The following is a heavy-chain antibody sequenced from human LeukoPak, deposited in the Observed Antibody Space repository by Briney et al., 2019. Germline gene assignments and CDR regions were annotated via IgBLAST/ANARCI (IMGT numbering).Heavy chain of an antibody. D-gene: IGHD6-19*01. CDR1: GASVRSSH. CDR3: ARVYSSAWYFDY. J-gene: IGHJ4*02. CDR2: IFYNGNT. Sequence: TASETLSLTCTVSGASVRSSHWSWVRQSPRKGLEWIGFIFYNGNTQYSPSLTSRVTISVDTSKNQFSLKLNSVTPADTAVYYCARVYSSAWYFDYWGQGTLVTVSS. V-gene: IGHV4-59*02.